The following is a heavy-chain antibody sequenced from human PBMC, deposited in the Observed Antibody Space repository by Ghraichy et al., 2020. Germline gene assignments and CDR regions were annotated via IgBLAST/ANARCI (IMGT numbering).Heavy chain of an antibody. D-gene: IGHD2-15*01. Sequence: GESLRLSCAASGFTFSYYSMNWVRQAPGKGLEWVSYISSSSSPTYYADSVKGRFTISRDNAKNSLYLQMNSLRAEDTAVYYCARGDLGYCSGGSCYWFDPWGQGTLVTVSS. CDR3: ARGDLGYCSGGSCYWFDP. CDR1: GFTFSYYS. V-gene: IGHV3-48*01. CDR2: ISSSSSPT. J-gene: IGHJ5*02.